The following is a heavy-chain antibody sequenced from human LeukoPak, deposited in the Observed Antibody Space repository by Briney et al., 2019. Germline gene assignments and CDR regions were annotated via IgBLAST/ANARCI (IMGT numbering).Heavy chain of an antibody. CDR3: ARLIEYSSSSLAFDI. J-gene: IGHJ3*02. V-gene: IGHV4-39*01. Sequence: PSQTLSLTCTVSGGSISSSSYYWGWIRQPPGKGLEWIGSIYYSGSTFYNPSLKSRVTISVDTSKNQFSLKLSSVTAADTAVYYCARLIEYSSSSLAFDIWGQGTMVTVSS. D-gene: IGHD6-6*01. CDR2: IYYSGST. CDR1: GGSISSSSYY.